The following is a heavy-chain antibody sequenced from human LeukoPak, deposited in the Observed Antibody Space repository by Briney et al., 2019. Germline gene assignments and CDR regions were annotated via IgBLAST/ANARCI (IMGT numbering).Heavy chain of an antibody. Sequence: ASVKVSCKASGYTFTTYGISWVRHAPGQGLEWMGYIITYNGNTNYAQKLQGRVTMTTDTSTSTAYMELRSLRSDDTAVYYCARDTKRSRARWENLGIDPWGQGTLVTVSS. D-gene: IGHD3-16*01. V-gene: IGHV1-18*01. CDR1: GYTFTTYG. CDR3: ARDTKRSRARWENLGIDP. J-gene: IGHJ5*02. CDR2: IITYNGNT.